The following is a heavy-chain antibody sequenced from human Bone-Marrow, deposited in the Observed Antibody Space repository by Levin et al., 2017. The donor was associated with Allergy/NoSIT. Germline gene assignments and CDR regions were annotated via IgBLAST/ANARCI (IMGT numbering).Heavy chain of an antibody. D-gene: IGHD2-2*01. V-gene: IGHV3-30*09. CDR1: GFTVSNYA. CDR2: LSHDGSTE. Sequence: SCAASGFTVSNYAMHWVRQAPGTGLEWVALLSHDGSTELYADSVKGRFAISRDNFKNTLYLEMNSLRDEDTAVYYCARDHLCSSISCDVNWFDPWGQGTLVTVSS. CDR3: ARDHLCSSISCDVNWFDP. J-gene: IGHJ5*02.